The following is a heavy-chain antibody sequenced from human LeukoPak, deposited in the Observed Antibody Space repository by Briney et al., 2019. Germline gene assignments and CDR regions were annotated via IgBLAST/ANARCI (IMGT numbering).Heavy chain of an antibody. V-gene: IGHV4-34*01. D-gene: IGHD2-2*01. CDR1: GESFSGYY. CDR2: INHSGST. CDR3: ARGYCSSTSCYGDY. J-gene: IGHJ4*02. Sequence: SETLSLTCAVYGESFSGYYWSWIRQPPGKGLEWIGEINHSGSTNYNPSLKSRVTISVDTSKNQFSLKLSSVTAADTAVYYCARGYCSSTSCYGDYWGQGTLVTVSS.